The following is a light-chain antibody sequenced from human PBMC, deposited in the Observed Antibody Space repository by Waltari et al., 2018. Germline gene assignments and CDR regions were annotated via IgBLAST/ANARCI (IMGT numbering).Light chain of an antibody. CDR3: QQRSTWPILT. CDR2: DAS. J-gene: IGKJ4*01. Sequence: EIVLTQSPATLSLSTGERATLSCRASQSVSNYLAWYQQRPGQAPRLLIYDASDRATGIPGRFSGSGSGTDFTLTIGSLEPEDFAIYYCQQRSTWPILTFGGGTKVEVK. CDR1: QSVSNY. V-gene: IGKV3-11*01.